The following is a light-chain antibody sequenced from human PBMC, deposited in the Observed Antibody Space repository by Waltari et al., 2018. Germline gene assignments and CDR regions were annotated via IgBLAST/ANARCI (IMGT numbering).Light chain of an antibody. J-gene: IGKJ2*01. CDR1: QSILYSSSNMNY. Sequence: DIVMTQSPDSLAVSLGERATINCKSSQSILYSSSNMNYLAWNQQKPGQPPKLLIYWASTRESGVPERFSGSGSGTDFTLTISSLQAEDVAVYYCQQYYGSPPYTFGQGTKLEIK. CDR2: WAS. V-gene: IGKV4-1*01. CDR3: QQYYGSPPYT.